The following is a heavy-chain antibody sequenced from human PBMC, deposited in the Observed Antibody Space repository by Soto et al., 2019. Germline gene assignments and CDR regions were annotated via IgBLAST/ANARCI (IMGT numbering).Heavy chain of an antibody. Sequence: ASVKVSCKASGYTFTSYDINWVRQATGQGLEWMGWMNPNSGNTGYAQKFQGRVPMTRNTSISTAYMELSSLRSEDTAVYYRARDGGRLLEGLGYDDYGMDVWGQGTTVTVSS. V-gene: IGHV1-8*01. D-gene: IGHD3-3*01. CDR3: ARDGGRLLEGLGYDDYGMDV. CDR2: MNPNSGNT. CDR1: GYTFTSYD. J-gene: IGHJ6*02.